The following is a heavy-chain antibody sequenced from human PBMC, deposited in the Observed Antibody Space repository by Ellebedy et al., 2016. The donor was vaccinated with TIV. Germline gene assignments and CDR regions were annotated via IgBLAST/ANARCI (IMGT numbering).Heavy chain of an antibody. CDR1: RFTFSTYS. V-gene: IGHV3-48*01. J-gene: IGHJ4*02. D-gene: IGHD6-6*01. CDR2: IGSRSGIF. CDR3: AKVAAGPGGVWVFDY. Sequence: GESLKISCEASRFTFSTYSMNWVRQAPGKGLEWISYIGSRSGIFRYADSVKGRFTISRDNAKNSLYLQVDSLRAEDTAVYYCAKVAAGPGGVWVFDYWGQGTLVTVSS.